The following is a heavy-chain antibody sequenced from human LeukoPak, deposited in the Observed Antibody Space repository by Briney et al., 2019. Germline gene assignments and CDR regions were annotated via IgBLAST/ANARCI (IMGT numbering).Heavy chain of an antibody. CDR3: AREALAVAGNYYYYYMDV. D-gene: IGHD6-19*01. J-gene: IGHJ6*03. CDR1: GGSISSSSYY. CDR2: IYHSGST. V-gene: IGHV4-39*07. Sequence: PSETLSLTCTVSGGSISSSSYYWGWIRQPPGKGLEWIGEIYHSGSTNYNPSLKSRVTISVDKSKNQFSLKLSSVTAADTAVYYCAREALAVAGNYYYYYMDVWGKGTTVTVSS.